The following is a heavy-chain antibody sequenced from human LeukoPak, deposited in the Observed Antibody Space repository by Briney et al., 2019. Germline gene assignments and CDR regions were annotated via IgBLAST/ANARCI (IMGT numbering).Heavy chain of an antibody. Sequence: SETLSLTCAVYGGSFSGYYWSWIRQPPGKGLEWIGEINHSGSTNYNPSLKSRVTISVDTSKNQFSLKLSSVTAADTAVDYCARARGYSYGPDAFDIWGQGTMITVSS. D-gene: IGHD5-18*01. V-gene: IGHV4-34*01. J-gene: IGHJ3*02. CDR1: GGSFSGYY. CDR2: INHSGST. CDR3: ARARGYSYGPDAFDI.